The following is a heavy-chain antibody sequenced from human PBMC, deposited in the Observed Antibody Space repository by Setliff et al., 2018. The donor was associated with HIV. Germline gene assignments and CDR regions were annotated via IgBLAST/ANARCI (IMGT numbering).Heavy chain of an antibody. CDR3: VKDVVKFWSGSGALDF. Sequence: LRLSCAASGFTFNSYGMHWVRQAPGKGLEWVALIWYDTSKKEYADSVKGRFNILRDDSKKTVDLQMNSLRADDTAVYYCVKDVVKFWSGSGALDFWGPGTLVTVSS. CDR1: GFTFNSYG. J-gene: IGHJ4*02. CDR2: IWYDTSKK. V-gene: IGHV3-33*06. D-gene: IGHD3-3*01.